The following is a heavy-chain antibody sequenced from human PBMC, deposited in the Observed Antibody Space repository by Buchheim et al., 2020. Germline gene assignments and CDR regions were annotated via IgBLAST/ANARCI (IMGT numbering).Heavy chain of an antibody. CDR3: AREGSGGSIFIYYFDY. CDR2: ISSSGSTI. D-gene: IGHD2-15*01. CDR1: GFTFSSYV. V-gene: IGHV3-48*03. J-gene: IGHJ4*02. Sequence: EVQLVESGGGLVQPGGSLRLSCAASGFTFSSYVMNWVRQAPGKGLEWVSYISSSGSTIYYADSVKGRFTISRHNAKNSLYLPMNSLRAEDTAVYYCAREGSGGSIFIYYFDYWGQGTL.